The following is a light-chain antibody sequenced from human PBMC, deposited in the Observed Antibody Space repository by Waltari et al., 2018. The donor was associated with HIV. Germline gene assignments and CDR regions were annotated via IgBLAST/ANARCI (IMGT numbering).Light chain of an antibody. CDR3: QVWHTNIAL. CDR1: NLGSKT. V-gene: IGLV3-9*01. J-gene: IGLJ3*02. CDR2: RDN. Sequence: SYVLTQPVSVSVALGQTARVSCEGNNLGSKTGHWYQQKPGQAPILVIFRDNNRPSGIPERFSGSNSGNTATLTISRAQAGDEADYFCQVWHTNIALFGGGTKLTVL.